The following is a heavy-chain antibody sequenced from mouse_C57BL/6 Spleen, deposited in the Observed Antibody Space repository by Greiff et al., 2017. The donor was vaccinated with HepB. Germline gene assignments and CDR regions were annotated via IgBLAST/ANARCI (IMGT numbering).Heavy chain of an antibody. Sequence: VKLQQSGAELVRPGASVTLSCKASGYTFTDYEMHWVKQTPVHGLEWIGAIDPETGGTAYNQKFKGKAILTADKSSSTAYMELRSLTSEDSAVYYCTSDGRLYAMDYWGQGTSVTVSS. CDR2: IDPETGGT. V-gene: IGHV1-15*01. CDR1: GYTFTDYE. J-gene: IGHJ4*01. CDR3: TSDGRLYAMDY. D-gene: IGHD1-2*01.